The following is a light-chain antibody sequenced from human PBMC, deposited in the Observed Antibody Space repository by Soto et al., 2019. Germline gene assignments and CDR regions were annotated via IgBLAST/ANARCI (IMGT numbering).Light chain of an antibody. CDR3: QQYGSSPSIT. V-gene: IGKV1-33*01. Sequence: DIQMTQSPSSLSASVGDRVTITCQASQDISNYLNWYQQKPGKAPKLLIYAASTLQNGVPSTFSGSGSGTEFTLTISRLEPEDFAVYYCQQYGSSPSITFGQRTRLEIK. J-gene: IGKJ5*01. CDR2: AAS. CDR1: QDISNY.